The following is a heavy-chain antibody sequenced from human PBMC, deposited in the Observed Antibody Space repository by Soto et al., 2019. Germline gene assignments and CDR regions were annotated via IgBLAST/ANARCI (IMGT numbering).Heavy chain of an antibody. D-gene: IGHD6-6*01. CDR3: TTGRFSSSLYFDS. CDR2: IKSKTDGGTT. J-gene: IGHJ4*02. V-gene: IGHV3-15*01. CDR1: GITFSNVW. Sequence: EVQLVESGGGLVKPGGTLRASCAASGITFSNVWMTWVRQAPGKGLEWVGRIKSKTDGGTTDYGAPVRGRFTISRDDSKNTLYLQMNSLKTEDTAVYYCTTGRFSSSLYFDSWGQGTLVTVSS.